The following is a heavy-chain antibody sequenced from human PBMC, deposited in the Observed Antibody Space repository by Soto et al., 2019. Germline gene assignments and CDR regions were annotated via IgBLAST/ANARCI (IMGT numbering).Heavy chain of an antibody. V-gene: IGHV3-7*01. CDR1: GFTFSSYW. J-gene: IGHJ4*02. CDR3: ARDRWRGGAPFDY. D-gene: IGHD3-16*01. Sequence: EVQLVESGGGLVQPGGSLRLSCAASGFTFSSYWMSWVRQAPGKGLEWVANIKQDGSEKYYVDSVKGRFTISRDNAKNSLYLQMNSLRAEDTAVYYCARDRWRGGAPFDYWGQGTLVTVSS. CDR2: IKQDGSEK.